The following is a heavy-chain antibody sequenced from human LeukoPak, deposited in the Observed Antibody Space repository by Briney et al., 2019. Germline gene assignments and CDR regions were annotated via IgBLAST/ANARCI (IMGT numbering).Heavy chain of an antibody. D-gene: IGHD3-22*01. J-gene: IGHJ4*02. CDR1: GGSISSYY. V-gene: IGHV4-4*07. CDR3: ARESYYYDSSGQYYFDY. Sequence: SETLSLTYTVSGGSISSYYWSWIRQPAGKGLEWIGRIYTSGSTNYNPSLKSRVTISVDTSKNQFSLKLSSVTAADTAVYYCARESYYYDSSGQYYFDYWGQGTLVTVSS. CDR2: IYTSGST.